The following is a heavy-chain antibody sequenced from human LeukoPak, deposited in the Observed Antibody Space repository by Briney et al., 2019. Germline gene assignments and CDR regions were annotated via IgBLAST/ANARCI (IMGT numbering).Heavy chain of an antibody. D-gene: IGHD4-17*01. CDR1: GYTFTGYY. V-gene: IGHV1-2*02. CDR3: ARRTVTTMPTATDYYYYMDV. J-gene: IGHJ6*03. CDR2: INPNSGGT. Sequence: ASVKVSCKASGYTFTGYYMHWVRQAPGQGLEWMGWINPNSGGTNYAQKFQGRVTMTRNTSISTAYMELSSLRSEDTAVYYCARRTVTTMPTATDYYYYMDVWGKGTTVTISS.